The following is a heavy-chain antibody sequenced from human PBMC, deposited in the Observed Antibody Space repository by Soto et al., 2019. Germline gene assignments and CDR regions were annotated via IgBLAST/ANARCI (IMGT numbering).Heavy chain of an antibody. Sequence: SETLSLTFTVSGGSISSGDYYWSWIRQPPGKGLEWIGYIYYSGSTYYNPSLKSRVTISVDTSKNQFSLRLSSVTAADTAVYYCARWNVDTAMVVGFDYWGQGALVTVSS. J-gene: IGHJ4*02. CDR3: ARWNVDTAMVVGFDY. V-gene: IGHV4-30-4*01. CDR1: GGSISSGDYY. D-gene: IGHD5-18*01. CDR2: IYYSGST.